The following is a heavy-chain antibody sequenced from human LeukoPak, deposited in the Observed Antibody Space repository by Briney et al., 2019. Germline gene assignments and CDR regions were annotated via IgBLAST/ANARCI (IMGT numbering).Heavy chain of an antibody. CDR1: GFSLSTSGMC. D-gene: IGHD3-10*01. J-gene: IGHJ4*02. CDR2: IDWDDDK. V-gene: IGHV2-70*11. Sequence: GSGPTLVNPTQTLTLTCTFSGFSLSTSGMCVSWIRQPPGKALEWLARIDWDDDKYYSTSLKTRLTISKDTSKNRAVLTMTNMDPVDTATYYCARIAPRDYYGSGTYLDYWGQGTLVTVSS. CDR3: ARIAPRDYYGSGTYLDY.